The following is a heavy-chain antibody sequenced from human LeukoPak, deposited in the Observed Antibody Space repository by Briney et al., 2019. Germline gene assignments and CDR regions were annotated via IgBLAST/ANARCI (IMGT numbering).Heavy chain of an antibody. V-gene: IGHV3-74*01. Sequence: GGSLRLSCTASGFTLSNYWMHWVRQAPGKGLVWVSRINGDGSETYYADSVKGRFTSSRDNAKNTVFLQMNNLRAEDTAVYYCARDGYEEYKYTYPGPLDHWGQGTLVTVSS. CDR2: INGDGSET. CDR1: GFTLSNYW. D-gene: IGHD2-2*03. J-gene: IGHJ4*02. CDR3: ARDGYEEYKYTYPGPLDH.